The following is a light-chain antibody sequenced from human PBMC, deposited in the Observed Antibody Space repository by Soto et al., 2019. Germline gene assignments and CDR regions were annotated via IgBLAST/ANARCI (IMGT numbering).Light chain of an antibody. V-gene: IGLV1-47*01. CDR3: TVWDDSLRGRL. J-gene: IGLJ2*01. CDR1: SSNIEVNY. CDR2: RNN. Sequence: QSVLTQPPSASGTPGQRVTISCSGASSNIEVNYVYWYQKLPGTAPRLLIYRNNQRPSGVPDRFSGSKSDTSASLAISALRSEDEADYYCTVWDDSLRGRLFGGGTKVTVL.